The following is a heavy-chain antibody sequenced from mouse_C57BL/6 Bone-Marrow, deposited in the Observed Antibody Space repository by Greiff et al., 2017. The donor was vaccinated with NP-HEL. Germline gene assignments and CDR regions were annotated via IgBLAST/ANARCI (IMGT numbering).Heavy chain of an antibody. J-gene: IGHJ2*01. CDR3: ARDGSSFYYFDY. CDR2: ISDGGSYT. D-gene: IGHD1-1*01. CDR1: GFTFSSYA. Sequence: EVHLVESGGGLVKPGGSLKLSCAASGFTFSSYAMSWVRQTPEKRLEWVATISDGGSYTYYPDNVKGRFTISRDNAKNNLYLQMSHLKSEDTAMYYCARDGSSFYYFDYWGQGTTLTVSS. V-gene: IGHV5-4*01.